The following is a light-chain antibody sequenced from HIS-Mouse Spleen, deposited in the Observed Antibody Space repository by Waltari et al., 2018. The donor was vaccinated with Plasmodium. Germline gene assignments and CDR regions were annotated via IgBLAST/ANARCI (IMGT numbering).Light chain of an antibody. V-gene: IGLV3-27*01. CDR3: YSAADNNWV. CDR1: VLPKKY. J-gene: IGLJ3*02. CDR2: KDS. Sequence: SYELTQPSSVSVSPGQTARITCSGDVLPKKYARWFQQKPGQAPVLVIYKDSERPSWMPGRVAGSSSGTTVTLTISGAQVEDDADYYCYSAADNNWVFGGGTKLTVL.